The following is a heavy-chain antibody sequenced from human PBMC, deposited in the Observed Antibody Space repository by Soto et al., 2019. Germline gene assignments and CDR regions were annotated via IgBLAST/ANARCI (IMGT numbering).Heavy chain of an antibody. D-gene: IGHD3-22*01. Sequence: SETLSLTCTVSGGSISSSSYYWGWIRQPPGKGLEWIGYIYYSGSTYYNPSLKSRVTISVDTSKNQFSLKLSSVTAADTAVYYCARLGGYYQAFNIWGPGALVTVSS. V-gene: IGHV4-39*07. CDR1: GGSISSSSYY. CDR3: ARLGGYYQAFNI. J-gene: IGHJ4*01. CDR2: IYYSGST.